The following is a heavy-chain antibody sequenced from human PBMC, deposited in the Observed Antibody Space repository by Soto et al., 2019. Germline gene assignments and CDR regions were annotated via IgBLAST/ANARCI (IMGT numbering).Heavy chain of an antibody. CDR2: FDPEDGET. CDR1: GYTLTELS. J-gene: IGHJ5*02. Sequence: QVQLVQSGAEVKKPGASVKVSCKVSGYTLTELSMHWVRQAPGKGLEWMGGFDPEDGETIYAQKFXXRVTMTEDTSTAPAYMELSSLRSEDTAVYYCATVIIDWFDPWGQGTLVTVSS. CDR3: ATVIIDWFDP. V-gene: IGHV1-24*01.